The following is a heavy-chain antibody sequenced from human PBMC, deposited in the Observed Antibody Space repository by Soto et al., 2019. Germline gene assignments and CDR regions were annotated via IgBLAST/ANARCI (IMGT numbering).Heavy chain of an antibody. J-gene: IGHJ6*02. D-gene: IGHD3-22*01. CDR2: IFSNDEK. Sequence: SGPTLVNPTATLTLTCTVSGFSLSTARMGVSWIRQPPGKALEWLAHIFSNDEKSYSTSLKSRLTISKDTSKSQVVLTMTNMDPVDTATYYCARIRYYYDSSGHNPGPFYYYGMDVWGQGTTVTVSS. CDR3: ARIRYYYDSSGHNPGPFYYYGMDV. V-gene: IGHV2-26*01. CDR1: GFSLSTARMG.